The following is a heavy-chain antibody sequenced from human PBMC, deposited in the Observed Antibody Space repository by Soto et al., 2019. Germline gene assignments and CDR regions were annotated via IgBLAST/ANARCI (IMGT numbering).Heavy chain of an antibody. CDR1: GFSLSTYGMG. J-gene: IGHJ4*02. CDR3: AHVFSRGINHDYDY. D-gene: IGHD2-21*01. Sequence: QITLKESGPTLVKPTQTLTLTCTFSGFSLSTYGMGMGWIRQPPGKAPEWLSVIYWDDDKRYSPSLKSRLTITKDTFKSQVVLTMTDVDPVDTATYYRAHVFSRGINHDYDYWGQGSLVTVSS. V-gene: IGHV2-5*02. CDR2: IYWDDDK.